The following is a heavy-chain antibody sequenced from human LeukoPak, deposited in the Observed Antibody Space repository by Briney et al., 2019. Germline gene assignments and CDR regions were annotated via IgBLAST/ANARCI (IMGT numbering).Heavy chain of an antibody. CDR3: ARDLTAYGGPAYFQH. D-gene: IGHD4/OR15-4a*01. V-gene: IGHV4-4*07. CDR2: IYTSGST. Sequence: PSETLSLTCTVSGGSISSYYWSWIRQPAGKGLEWIGGIYTSGSTNFNPSLKSRVTMSVDTSKNQFSLKPSSVTAADTAVYYCARDLTAYGGPAYFQHWGQGTLVTVSS. CDR1: GGSISSYY. J-gene: IGHJ1*01.